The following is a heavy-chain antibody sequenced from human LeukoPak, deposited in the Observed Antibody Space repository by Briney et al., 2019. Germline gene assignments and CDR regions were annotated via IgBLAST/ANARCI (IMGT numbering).Heavy chain of an antibody. CDR2: MYVSGKT. J-gene: IGHJ5*02. CDR3: GRDDIYGGWLDP. D-gene: IGHD2/OR15-2a*01. V-gene: IGHV4-61*02. Sequence: TLSLTCSVSGASVSSETYYWTWIRQPAGKSLEWIGRMYVSGKTDYSPSLKGRVTISVDTSRNQFSLTLNSVTAADTAVYYCGRDDIYGGWLDPWGQGTLVTVSS. CDR1: GASVSSETYY.